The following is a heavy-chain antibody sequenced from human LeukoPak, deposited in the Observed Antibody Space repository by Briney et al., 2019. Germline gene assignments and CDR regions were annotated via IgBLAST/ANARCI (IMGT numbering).Heavy chain of an antibody. CDR2: ISSSASTI. V-gene: IGHV3-11*01. CDR1: GFTFSDYY. Sequence: GRSLRLSCAASGFTFSDYYMSWIRQAPGKGLEWVSYISSSASTIYYADSVKGRFTISRDNAKNSLYLQMNSLRAEDTAVYYCARGSYDYVWGSYRETHRPTNYWGQGTLVTVSS. CDR3: ARGSYDYVWGSYRETHRPTNY. J-gene: IGHJ4*02. D-gene: IGHD3-16*02.